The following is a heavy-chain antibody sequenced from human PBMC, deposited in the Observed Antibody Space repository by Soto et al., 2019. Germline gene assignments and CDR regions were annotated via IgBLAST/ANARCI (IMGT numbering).Heavy chain of an antibody. CDR2: ISAYNGNT. Sequence: QVQLVQSGAEVKKPGASENVSCKASVYTVTTYRLSWLRHVPGHGLEWMGWISAYNGNTNYAQKMKGRVTTTRDTSTNTGHVELRSLSSDDTAVYYCARAVYGDNAVSGYLDLGGRGTLFTVSS. CDR3: ARAVYGDNAVSGYLDL. D-gene: IGHD4-17*01. CDR1: VYTVTTYR. V-gene: IGHV1-18*01. J-gene: IGHJ2*01.